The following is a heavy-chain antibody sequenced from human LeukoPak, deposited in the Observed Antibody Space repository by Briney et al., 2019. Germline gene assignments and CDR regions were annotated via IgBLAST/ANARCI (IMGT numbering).Heavy chain of an antibody. CDR3: ARKENVYYYFDY. J-gene: IGHJ4*02. V-gene: IGHV4-39*07. Sequence: SETLSLTCTVSGGSISSSSYYWGWIRQPPGKGLEWIGSIYYSGSTYYNPSLKSRVTISVDTSKNQFSLKLSSVTAVDTAVYYCARKENVYYYFDYWGQGTLVTVSS. CDR1: GGSISSSSYY. CDR2: IYYSGST. D-gene: IGHD3-10*01.